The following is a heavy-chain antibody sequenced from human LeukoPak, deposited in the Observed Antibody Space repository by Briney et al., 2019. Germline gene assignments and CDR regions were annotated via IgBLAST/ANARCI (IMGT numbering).Heavy chain of an antibody. CDR2: ISSSSSYI. Sequence: GGSLRLSCAASGFTFSNYIMNWVRQAPGKGLEWVSSISSSSSYIYYADSVKGRFTISRDNAKNSLYLQMNSLRAEDTAVYYCATVASGYYIFDYWGQGNPGHRLL. CDR1: GFTFSNYI. D-gene: IGHD3-22*01. J-gene: IGHJ4*02. CDR3: ATVASGYYIFDY. V-gene: IGHV3-21*01.